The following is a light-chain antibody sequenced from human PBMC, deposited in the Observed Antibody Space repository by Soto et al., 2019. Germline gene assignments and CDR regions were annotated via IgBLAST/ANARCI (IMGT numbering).Light chain of an antibody. Sequence: EIVLTQSPGTLSLSPGERATLSCRASQSVSSSYLAWYQQKPGQAPRLLIYGASSRATGIPDRFSGSGSGTDFTLTISRLEPEDLAVYYCQQYGSSPGTFGQGTNVDIK. CDR2: GAS. CDR1: QSVSSSY. V-gene: IGKV3-20*01. CDR3: QQYGSSPGT. J-gene: IGKJ1*01.